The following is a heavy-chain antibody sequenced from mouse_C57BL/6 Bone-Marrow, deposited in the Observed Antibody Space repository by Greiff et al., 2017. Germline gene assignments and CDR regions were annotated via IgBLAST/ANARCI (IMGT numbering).Heavy chain of an antibody. CDR3: AKGAGAY. CDR1: GFSLTSYG. Sequence: VQLKESGPGLVQPSQSLSITCTVSGFSLTSYGVHWVRQSPGKGLAWLGVIWGGGSTDYNAALKSRLSITKDNSKSQVFFKMNSLQDDDTAIYYCAKGAGAYWGQGTLVTVSA. D-gene: IGHD6-1*01. CDR2: IWGGGST. J-gene: IGHJ3*01. V-gene: IGHV2-5*01.